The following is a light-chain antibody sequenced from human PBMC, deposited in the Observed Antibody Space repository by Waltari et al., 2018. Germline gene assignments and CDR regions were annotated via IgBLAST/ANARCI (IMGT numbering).Light chain of an antibody. CDR1: SGSIASNY. J-gene: IGLJ3*02. V-gene: IGLV6-57*03. Sequence: NFMLTQPHSVSESPGRTVTISCTRSSGSIASNYVQWYQQRPGSAPTTVIYEDDQRPSGVPGRFSGSIDSSSNSASLTISGLKTEDEADYYCQSYHAGNPWVFGGGTRLTVV. CDR3: QSYHAGNPWV. CDR2: EDD.